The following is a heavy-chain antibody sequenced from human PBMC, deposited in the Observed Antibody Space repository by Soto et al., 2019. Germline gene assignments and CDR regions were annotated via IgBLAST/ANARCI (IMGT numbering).Heavy chain of an antibody. V-gene: IGHV1-69*06. CDR1: GGTFSSYA. CDR2: IIPIFGTA. J-gene: IGHJ4*02. Sequence: RASVKVSCKASGGTFSSYAISWVRQAPGQGLEWMGGIIPIFGTANYAQKFQGRVTITADKSTSTAYMELSSLRSEDTAVYYCARDQAPYYYDSSGYYLLWGQGTLVTVSS. D-gene: IGHD3-22*01. CDR3: ARDQAPYYYDSSGYYLL.